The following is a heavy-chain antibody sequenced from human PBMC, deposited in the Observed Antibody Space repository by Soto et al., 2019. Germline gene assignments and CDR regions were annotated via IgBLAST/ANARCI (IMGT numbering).Heavy chain of an antibody. CDR3: ARDLSGDYGALDT. Sequence: GGSLRLSCAASGFTFSSYAMSWVRQAPGKGLEWVAVICGDGGSTFYADSVKGRFTISRDNSKNTLYLQMNSLRAEDTAVYYCARDLSGDYGALDTWGQGTMVTVSS. CDR2: ICGDGGST. D-gene: IGHD4-17*01. V-gene: IGHV3-23*01. CDR1: GFTFSSYA. J-gene: IGHJ3*02.